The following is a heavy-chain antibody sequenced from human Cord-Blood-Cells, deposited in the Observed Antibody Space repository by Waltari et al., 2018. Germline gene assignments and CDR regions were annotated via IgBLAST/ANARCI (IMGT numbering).Heavy chain of an antibody. D-gene: IGHD5-18*01. CDR1: GRTFSRYA. CDR2: IIPILGIA. CDR3: ARGYSYGFWGDY. Sequence: QVQLVQSGAEVKKPGSSVKVSCKASGRTFSRYAISWVRQAPGQGLEWMGRIIPILGIANYAQKFQGRVTITADKSTSTAYMELSSLRSEDTAVYYCARGYSYGFWGDYWGQGTLVTVSS. J-gene: IGHJ4*02. V-gene: IGHV1-69*09.